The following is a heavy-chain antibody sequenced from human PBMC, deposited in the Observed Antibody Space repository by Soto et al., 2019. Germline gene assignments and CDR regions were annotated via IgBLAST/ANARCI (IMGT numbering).Heavy chain of an antibody. CDR2: ISGSGGST. V-gene: IGHV3-23*01. CDR3: AKDLESNRLTPESIFDY. D-gene: IGHD5-12*01. CDR1: GFTFSSYA. J-gene: IGHJ4*02. Sequence: PGGSLRLSCAASGFTFSSYAMSWVRQAPGKGLEWVSAISGSGGSTYYADYVKGRFTISRDNSKNTLYMQMNSLRAEDTAVYYCAKDLESNRLTPESIFDYWGQGTLVTVSS.